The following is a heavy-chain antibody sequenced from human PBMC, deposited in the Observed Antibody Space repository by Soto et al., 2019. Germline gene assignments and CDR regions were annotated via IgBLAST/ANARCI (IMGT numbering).Heavy chain of an antibody. CDR1: GGSISSGGYS. D-gene: IGHD6-6*01. V-gene: IGHV4-30-2*01. CDR2: IYHSGST. CDR3: ARLANGIEARPYYFDY. Sequence: SETLSLTCAVSGGSISSGGYSWSWIRQPPGKGLEWIGYIYHSGSTYYNPSLKSRVTISVDRSKNQFPLKLSSVTAADTAVYYCARLANGIEARPYYFDYWGQGTLVTVSS. J-gene: IGHJ4*02.